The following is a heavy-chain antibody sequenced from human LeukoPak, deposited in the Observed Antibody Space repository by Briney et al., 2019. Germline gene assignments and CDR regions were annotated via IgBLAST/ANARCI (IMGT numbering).Heavy chain of an antibody. V-gene: IGHV3-30*03. CDR3: ARNRGATGYYWVDY. CDR2: ISTDGSNK. Sequence: GGSLRLSCAASGFTFRSYGMHWVRQAPGKGLEGVADISTDGSNKYYADSVKGRFTISRDNSKNTLYLQMNSRRAEDTAIYYCARNRGATGYYWVDYWGQGTLVTVSS. J-gene: IGHJ4*02. D-gene: IGHD3-22*01. CDR1: GFTFRSYG.